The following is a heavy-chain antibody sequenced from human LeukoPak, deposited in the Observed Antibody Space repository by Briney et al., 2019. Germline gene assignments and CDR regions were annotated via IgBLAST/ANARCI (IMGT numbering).Heavy chain of an antibody. D-gene: IGHD4-17*01. J-gene: IGHJ6*03. CDR1: GFTFSSYA. Sequence: PGGSLRLSCAASGFTFSSYAMSWVRQAPGKGLEWVSAISGSGGSTYYADSVKGRFTISRDNSKNTLYLQMNSLRAEDTAVYYCAKGADYGDYPHGYYYMDVWGKGTTVTVSS. CDR2: ISGSGGST. CDR3: AKGADYGDYPHGYYYMDV. V-gene: IGHV3-23*01.